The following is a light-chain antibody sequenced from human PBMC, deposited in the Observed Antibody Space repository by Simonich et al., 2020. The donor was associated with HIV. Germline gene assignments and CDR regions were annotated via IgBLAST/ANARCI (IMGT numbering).Light chain of an antibody. CDR1: SSDLGGYNY. J-gene: IGLJ3*02. CDR2: HVS. Sequence: QSALTQPASVSGSPGQSITISCTETSSDLGGYNYVSWYHQHPGKAPKLMIYHVSNRPSGVSNRFSGSKSGNTASLTIAGLQAEDEADYYCSSYTSSSTWVFGGGTKLTVL. CDR3: SSYTSSSTWV. V-gene: IGLV2-14*03.